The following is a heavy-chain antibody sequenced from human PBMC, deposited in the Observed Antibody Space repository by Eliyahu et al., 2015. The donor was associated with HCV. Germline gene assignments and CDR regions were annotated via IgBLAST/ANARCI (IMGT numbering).Heavy chain of an antibody. CDR2: IYYSGST. J-gene: IGHJ4*02. D-gene: IGHD3-22*01. V-gene: IGHV4-39*01. CDR1: GGSISSSSYY. Sequence: QLQLQESGPGLVKPSETLSLTCTVSGGSISSSSYYWGWXRQPPGKGLEWIGSIYYSGSTYYNPSLKSRVTISVDTSKNQFSLKLSSVTAADTAVYYCARHSSGYYYSVDYWGQGTLVTVSS. CDR3: ARHSSGYYYSVDY.